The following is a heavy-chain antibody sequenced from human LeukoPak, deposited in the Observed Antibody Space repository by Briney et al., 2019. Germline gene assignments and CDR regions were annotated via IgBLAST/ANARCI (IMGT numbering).Heavy chain of an antibody. CDR3: ARGTSWSYYFDY. Sequence: GGSPRLSCAVSGFTFNSYWMSWVRQAPGKGLEWVANINQGGIERYNVDSVKGRFTISRDNAKNSLYLQMNSLRAEDTAVYYCARGTSWSYYFDYWGQGTLVTVSS. J-gene: IGHJ4*02. D-gene: IGHD2-2*01. CDR1: GFTFNSYW. CDR2: INQGGIER. V-gene: IGHV3-7*01.